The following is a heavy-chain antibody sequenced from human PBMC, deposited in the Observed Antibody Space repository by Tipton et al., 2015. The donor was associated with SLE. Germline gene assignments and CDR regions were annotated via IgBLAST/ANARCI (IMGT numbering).Heavy chain of an antibody. D-gene: IGHD2-15*01. CDR3: ADIGAFDI. CDR1: GFTFSSYA. Sequence: SLRLSCAASGFTFSSYAMSWVRQAPGKGLEWVSAISGSGGSTYYADSVKGRFTISRDNTKNSLYLQMNSLRAEDTAVYYCADIGAFDIWGQGTMVTVSS. J-gene: IGHJ3*02. V-gene: IGHV3-23*01. CDR2: ISGSGGST.